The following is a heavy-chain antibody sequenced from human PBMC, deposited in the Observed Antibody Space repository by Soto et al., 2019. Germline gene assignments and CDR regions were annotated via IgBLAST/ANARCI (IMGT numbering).Heavy chain of an antibody. CDR2: IYTSGST. V-gene: IGHV4-4*07. CDR1: GGSISSYY. Sequence: SETLSLTCTVSGGSISSYYWSWIRQPAGKGLEWIGRIYTSGSTNYNPSLKSRVTMSVDTSKNQFSLKLSSVTAADTAVYYCARGPGIAVAGIYYYYGMDVWGQGTTVTVSS. J-gene: IGHJ6*02. D-gene: IGHD6-19*01. CDR3: ARGPGIAVAGIYYYYGMDV.